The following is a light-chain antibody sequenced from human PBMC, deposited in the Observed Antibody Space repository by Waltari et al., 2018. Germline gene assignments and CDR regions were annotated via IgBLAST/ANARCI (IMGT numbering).Light chain of an antibody. J-gene: IGKJ4*01. CDR2: KSS. CDR3: QEYDSYPLR. Sequence: DIQMTQSPSTLSASVGDRVTIPCRASQNINSNLAWYQQKPGKAPKVLIHKSSKLESGVPARFSGSRSGTEFTLTISSLQPDDFATYYCQEYDSYPLRFGGGTTVDIK. CDR1: QNINSN. V-gene: IGKV1-5*03.